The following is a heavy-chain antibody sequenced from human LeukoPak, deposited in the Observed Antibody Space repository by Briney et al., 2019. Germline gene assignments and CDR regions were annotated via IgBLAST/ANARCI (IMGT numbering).Heavy chain of an antibody. Sequence: SETLSLTCTASGGSISSAGYYCTWIRQHPGKGLEWIGYISYSGTTYYNPSLKSRVTISVDTSKNQFSLKLSSVTAADTAVYYCARSMSNYFVYWGQGTLVTVPS. CDR3: ARSMSNYFVY. CDR2: ISYSGTT. V-gene: IGHV4-31*03. J-gene: IGHJ4*02. D-gene: IGHD2-21*01. CDR1: GGSISSAGYY.